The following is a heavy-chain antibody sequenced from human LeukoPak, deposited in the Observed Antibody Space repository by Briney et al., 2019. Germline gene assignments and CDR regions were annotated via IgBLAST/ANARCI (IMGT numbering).Heavy chain of an antibody. J-gene: IGHJ4*02. Sequence: GALRLSCAASWINFKSHSMDRVRQGPGKGLEWVEYISDDSTTIYYADSVKGRFTISRDSAKNSLYLQMKSLRDEATAVYYCASGLTGGGAYWGQGTLVTVSS. CDR2: ISDDSTTI. CDR1: WINFKSHS. D-gene: IGHD2-8*02. CDR3: ASGLTGGGAY. V-gene: IGHV3-48*02.